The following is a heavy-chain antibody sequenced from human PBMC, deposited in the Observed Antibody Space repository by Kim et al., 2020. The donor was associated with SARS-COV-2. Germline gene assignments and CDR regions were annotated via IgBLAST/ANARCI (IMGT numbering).Heavy chain of an antibody. J-gene: IGHJ4*02. D-gene: IGHD6-19*01. CDR3: ARSSGRLAYFDY. V-gene: IGHV3-64*01. Sequence: YANTVRGRFTISRDNSKTTLYLPMGSLRAEDMAVYYCARSSGRLAYFDYWGQGTLVTVSS.